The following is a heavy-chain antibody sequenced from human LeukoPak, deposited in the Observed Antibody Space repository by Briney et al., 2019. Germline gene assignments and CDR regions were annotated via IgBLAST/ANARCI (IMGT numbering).Heavy chain of an antibody. Sequence: EGSLRLSCAASGFTFSSYAMSWVRQAPGKGLEWVSAISGSGGSTYYADSVKGRFTISRDNSKNTLYLQMNSLRAEDTAVYYCAKAPLRYCSSTSCYLYFDYWGQGTLVTVSS. CDR3: AKAPLRYCSSTSCYLYFDY. CDR2: ISGSGGST. CDR1: GFTFSSYA. J-gene: IGHJ4*02. V-gene: IGHV3-23*01. D-gene: IGHD2-2*01.